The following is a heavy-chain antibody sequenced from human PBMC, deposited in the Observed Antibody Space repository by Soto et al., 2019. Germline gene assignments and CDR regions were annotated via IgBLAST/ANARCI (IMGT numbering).Heavy chain of an antibody. J-gene: IGHJ6*02. CDR2: IYYSGST. D-gene: IGHD4-4*01. CDR1: GGSISSGGYY. V-gene: IGHV4-31*03. CDR3: ARDSPTYADGMDV. Sequence: SENLSLTCTVSGGSISSGGYYWSWIRQHPGKGLEWIGYIYYSGSTYYNPSLKSRVTISVDTSKNQFSLKLSSVTAADTAVYYCARDSPTYADGMDVWGQGTTVTVSS.